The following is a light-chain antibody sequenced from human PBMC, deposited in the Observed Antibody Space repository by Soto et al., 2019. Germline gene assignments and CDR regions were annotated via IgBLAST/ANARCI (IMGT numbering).Light chain of an antibody. CDR3: QHYSSYSEA. J-gene: IGKJ1*01. CDR1: QTISSW. CDR2: KAS. V-gene: IGKV1-5*03. Sequence: DIQMTQSPSTLSGSVGDRVTITCRASQTISSWLAWYQQKPGKAPKLLIYKASTLKSGVPSRFSGSGSGTEFTLTISSLQPDDYATYYCQHYSSYSEAFGEGTKGELK.